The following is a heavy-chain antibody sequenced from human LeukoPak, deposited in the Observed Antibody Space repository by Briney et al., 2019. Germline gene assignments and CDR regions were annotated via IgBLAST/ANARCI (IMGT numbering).Heavy chain of an antibody. CDR3: AREVWGPEY. Sequence: PGGSLRLSCAASGFTFSSYGMHWVRQAPGKGLEWVAFIRYDGSNKYYADSMKGRFTISRDNSKNTLYLQMNSLRAEDTAVYYCAREVWGPEYWGQGTLVTVSS. J-gene: IGHJ4*02. V-gene: IGHV3-30*02. CDR2: IRYDGSNK. CDR1: GFTFSSYG. D-gene: IGHD1-14*01.